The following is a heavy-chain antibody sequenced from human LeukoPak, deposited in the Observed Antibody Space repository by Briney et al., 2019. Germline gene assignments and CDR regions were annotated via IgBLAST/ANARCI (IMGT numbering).Heavy chain of an antibody. J-gene: IGHJ6*04. D-gene: IGHD3-10*01. CDR3: ARDSTMVRGVIWDYYYGMDV. CDR2: IIPIFGTA. V-gene: IGHV1-69*06. CDR1: GGTFSSYA. Sequence: ASVKVSCKASGGTFSSYAISWVRQAPGQGLEWMGGIIPIFGTANYAQKFQGRVTITADKSTSTAYMELSSLRSEDTAVHYCARDSTMVRGVIWDYYYGMDVWGKGTTVTVSS.